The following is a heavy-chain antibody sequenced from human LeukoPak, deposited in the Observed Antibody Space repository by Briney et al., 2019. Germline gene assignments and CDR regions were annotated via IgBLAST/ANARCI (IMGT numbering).Heavy chain of an antibody. CDR3: ARPDYFGSGSSYNQYYFDC. V-gene: IGHV1-2*06. Sequence: ASVKVSCKASGYTFTGCYMHWVRQAPGQGLEWMGRINPNSGGTDYAQKFQGRVTMTRDTSISTAYMELSRLTSDDTAVYYCARPDYFGSGSSYNQYYFDCWGQGTLVTVSS. CDR2: INPNSGGT. J-gene: IGHJ4*02. CDR1: GYTFTGCY. D-gene: IGHD3-10*01.